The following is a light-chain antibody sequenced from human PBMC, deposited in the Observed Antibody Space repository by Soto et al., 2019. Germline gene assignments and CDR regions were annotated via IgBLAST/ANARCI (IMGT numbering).Light chain of an antibody. V-gene: IGKV1-6*01. Sequence: AIPMTQSPSSLSAAVEDRVTITCRASQGIKNDLGWYQQKPGKAPKLLIYAASSLQSGVPSRFSGSRSGTDFTLTISSLQPDDFATYYCLQDYNYPLTFGQGTKVEIK. CDR1: QGIKND. J-gene: IGKJ1*01. CDR2: AAS. CDR3: LQDYNYPLT.